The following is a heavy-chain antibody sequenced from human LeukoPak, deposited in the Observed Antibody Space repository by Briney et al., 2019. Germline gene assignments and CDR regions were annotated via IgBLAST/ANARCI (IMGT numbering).Heavy chain of an antibody. CDR3: ARGNILTGYYYFDY. D-gene: IGHD3-9*01. CDR1: DGSISSGNYY. V-gene: IGHV4-61*02. J-gene: IGHJ4*02. CDR2: IYNNGST. Sequence: SETLSLTCTVSDGSISSGNYYWSWIRQPAGKGLEWLGRIYNNGSTNYNPSLKTRVTISLDTSRNHFSLRLNSVTAADTAVYYCARGNILTGYYYFDYWGQGTLVTVSS.